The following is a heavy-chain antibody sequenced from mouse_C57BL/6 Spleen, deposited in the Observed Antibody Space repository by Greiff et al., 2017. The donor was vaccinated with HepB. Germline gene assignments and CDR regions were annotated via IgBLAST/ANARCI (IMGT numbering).Heavy chain of an antibody. J-gene: IGHJ3*01. Sequence: QVQLKESGAELVKPGASVKISCKASGYAFSSYWMNWVKQRPGKGLEWIGQIYPGDGDTNYNGKFKGKATLTADKSSSTAYMQLSSLTSEDSAVYFCARHLYDGYYLWFAYWGQGTLVTVSA. CDR2: IYPGDGDT. D-gene: IGHD2-3*01. V-gene: IGHV1-80*01. CDR3: ARHLYDGYYLWFAY. CDR1: GYAFSSYW.